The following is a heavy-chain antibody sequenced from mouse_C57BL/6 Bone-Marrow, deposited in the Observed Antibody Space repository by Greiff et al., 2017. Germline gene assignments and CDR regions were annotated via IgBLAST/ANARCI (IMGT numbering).Heavy chain of an antibody. CDR2: IYPGSGST. CDR1: GYTFTSYW. CDR3: ARGPFAY. V-gene: IGHV1-55*01. J-gene: IGHJ3*01. Sequence: QVQLQQSGAELVKPGASVKMSCKASGYTFTSYWITWVKQRPGQGLEWIGDIYPGSGSTNYNEKLKSKATLTVDTSSSTAYMQLSSLTSEDSAVYYCARGPFAYWGQGTLVTVSA.